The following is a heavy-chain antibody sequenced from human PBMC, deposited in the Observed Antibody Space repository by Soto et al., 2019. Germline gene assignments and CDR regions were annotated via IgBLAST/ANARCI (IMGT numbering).Heavy chain of an antibody. V-gene: IGHV3-30*18. J-gene: IGHJ4*02. D-gene: IGHD3-22*01. Sequence: PGGSLRLSCAASGFTFSSYGMHWVRQAPGKGLEWVAVISYDGSNKYYADSVKGRFTISRDNSKNTLYLQMNSLRAEDTAVYYCAKDRSVDYYDSSGPSMLDYWGQGTLVTVS. CDR3: AKDRSVDYYDSSGPSMLDY. CDR1: GFTFSSYG. CDR2: ISYDGSNK.